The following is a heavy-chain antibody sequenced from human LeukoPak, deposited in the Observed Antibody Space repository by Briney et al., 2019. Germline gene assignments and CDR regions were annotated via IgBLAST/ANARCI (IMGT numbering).Heavy chain of an antibody. CDR1: GGSISNYY. D-gene: IGHD5-18*01. CDR3: ARGSGYSYGYPLDY. V-gene: IGHV4-4*07. J-gene: IGHJ4*02. Sequence: SETLSLTCTVSGGSISNYYWSWIRQPAGKGLEWIGRIYTSGSTNYNPSLKSRVTMSVDTSKNQFSLNLSSVTAADTAVYFCARGSGYSYGYPLDYWGQGTLVTGPS. CDR2: IYTSGST.